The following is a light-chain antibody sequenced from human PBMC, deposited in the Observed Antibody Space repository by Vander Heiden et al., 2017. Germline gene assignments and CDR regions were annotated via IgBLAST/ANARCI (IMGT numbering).Light chain of an antibody. J-gene: IGLJ3*02. CDR3: SSYAGSNRGV. Sequence: QSALTQPPSASGSPGQSVSISCIGTSSDVGFYNYVSWYQQHPGKAPKLLIYEVSKRPSGVPNRFSGSKSGNTASLTVSGLQAEDKADYYCSSYAGSNRGVFGGGTKLTVL. V-gene: IGLV2-8*01. CDR1: SSDVGFYNY. CDR2: EVS.